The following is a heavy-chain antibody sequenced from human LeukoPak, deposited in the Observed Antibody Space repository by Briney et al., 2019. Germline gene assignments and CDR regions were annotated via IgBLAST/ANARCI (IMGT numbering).Heavy chain of an antibody. D-gene: IGHD3-16*01. CDR3: ATTPHYEGGGFDI. Sequence: SETLSLTCTVSADSISTSNYYWGWIRQPPGKGLEWIGSVYYTWRTYDNPSLKSRATISVDTSKNQFSLKLNSVTAADTAVYYCATTPHYEGGGFDIWGQGTMVTVSS. V-gene: IGHV4-39*01. J-gene: IGHJ3*02. CDR1: ADSISTSNYY. CDR2: VYYTWRT.